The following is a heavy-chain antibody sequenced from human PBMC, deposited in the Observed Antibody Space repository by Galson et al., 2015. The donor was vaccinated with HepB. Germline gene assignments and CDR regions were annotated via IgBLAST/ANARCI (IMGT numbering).Heavy chain of an antibody. D-gene: IGHD3-3*01. V-gene: IGHV3-21*01. CDR3: ARDQVTIFGVVNDFDY. CDR2: ISSSSSYI. CDR1: GFTFSSYS. J-gene: IGHJ4*02. Sequence: SLRLSCAASGFTFSSYSMNWVRQAPGKGLEWVSSISSSSSYIYYADSVKGRFTISRDNAKNSLYLQMNSLRAEDTAVYYCARDQVTIFGVVNDFDYWGQGTLVTVSS.